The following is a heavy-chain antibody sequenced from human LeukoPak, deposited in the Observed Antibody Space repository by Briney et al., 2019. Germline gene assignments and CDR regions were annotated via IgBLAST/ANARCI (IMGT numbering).Heavy chain of an antibody. J-gene: IGHJ4*02. CDR3: AKERSSGWPFDY. CDR2: TSGSGDRT. D-gene: IGHD6-19*01. Sequence: GGSLRLSCAASGSTFSSYAMSWVRQAPGKGLEWVSGTSGSGDRTHYADSVKGRFTISRDNSKNTVYLQLNSLRADDTAVYYCAKERSSGWPFDYWGQGTLVTVSS. V-gene: IGHV3-23*01. CDR1: GSTFSSYA.